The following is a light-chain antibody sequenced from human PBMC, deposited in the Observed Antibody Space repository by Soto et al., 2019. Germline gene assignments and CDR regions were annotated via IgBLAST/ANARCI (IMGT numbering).Light chain of an antibody. Sequence: EIVLTQSPGTLSLSPGERATLSCRASQSVSSSYLAWYQHKPGQAPRLLIYGASSRATGIPDRFSGSGSGTDFTLTISRLEPEDFAVYYCQQYGSSSWTFGQGTKLDIK. CDR3: QQYGSSSWT. V-gene: IGKV3-20*01. CDR2: GAS. CDR1: QSVSSSY. J-gene: IGKJ1*01.